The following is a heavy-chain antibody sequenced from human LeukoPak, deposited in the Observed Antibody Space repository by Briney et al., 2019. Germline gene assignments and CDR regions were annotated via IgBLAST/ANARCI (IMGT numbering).Heavy chain of an antibody. CDR3: ARQGAAAGSPYGMDV. V-gene: IGHV5-51*01. Sequence: GESLKISCYGSGYSFTKHWIGWGRQMPGKGLEGMGIIYPGASDPRYSPSFKGQVTMSADKSISTAYLQWSSLKASDTAMYYCARQGAAAGSPYGMDVWGQGTTVTVSS. J-gene: IGHJ6*02. D-gene: IGHD6-13*01. CDR2: IYPGASDP. CDR1: GYSFTKHW.